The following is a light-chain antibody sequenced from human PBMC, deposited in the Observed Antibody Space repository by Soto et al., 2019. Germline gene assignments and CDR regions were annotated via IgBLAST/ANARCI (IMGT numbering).Light chain of an antibody. Sequence: QSVLTQPPSASGTPGQRVTISCSGRTFNIGSNTVNWYQQLPGTAPRLLIYSNNQRPSGVPDRFSGSTSGTSASLAISGLQSEDEAEYYCAAWDGRLNGLVFGGGTKVTVL. V-gene: IGLV1-44*01. CDR1: TFNIGSNT. CDR3: AAWDGRLNGLV. CDR2: SNN. J-gene: IGLJ2*01.